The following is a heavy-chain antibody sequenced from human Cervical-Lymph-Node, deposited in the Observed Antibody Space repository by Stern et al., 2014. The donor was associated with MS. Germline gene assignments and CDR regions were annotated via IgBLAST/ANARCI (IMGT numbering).Heavy chain of an antibody. D-gene: IGHD6-19*01. V-gene: IGHV1-46*01. CDR1: GYTFTSYY. CDR2: INPSGGST. J-gene: IGHJ6*02. Sequence: VQLVESGAEVKKPGASVKVSCKASGYTFTSYYMHWVRQAPGKGLEGMGIINPSGGSTSYAQKFQGRVTMTRDTSTSTVYMELRSLRSEDTAVYYCAREVAGHRLGMMDVWGQGTTVTVSS. CDR3: AREVAGHRLGMMDV.